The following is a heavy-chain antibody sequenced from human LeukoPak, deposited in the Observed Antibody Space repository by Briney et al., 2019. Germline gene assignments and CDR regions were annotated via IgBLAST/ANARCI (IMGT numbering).Heavy chain of an antibody. J-gene: IGHJ4*02. CDR3: ARLTYYYDSSGPLPLPDY. CDR2: MYYSGST. Sequence: SETLSLTCTVSGGSISSSSYYWGWIRQPPGKGLEWIGSMYYSGSTYYNPSLKSRVTISVDTSKNQFSLKLSSVTAADTAVYYCARLTYYYDSSGPLPLPDYWGQGTLVTVSS. CDR1: GGSISSSSYY. V-gene: IGHV4-39*01. D-gene: IGHD3-22*01.